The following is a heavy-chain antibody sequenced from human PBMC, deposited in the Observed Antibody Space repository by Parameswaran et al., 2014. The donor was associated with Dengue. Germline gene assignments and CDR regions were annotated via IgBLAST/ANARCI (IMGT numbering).Heavy chain of an antibody. Sequence: VRQAPGKGLEWVALISFDGSSKNYAESVKGRFTISRDNSKNTLYLQMNSLRAEDTAVYYCARDLTMVRGVTRPYYYYYYGMDVWGQGTTVTVSS. D-gene: IGHD3-10*01. CDR2: ISFDGSSK. J-gene: IGHJ6*02. V-gene: IGHV3-30*04. CDR3: ARDLTMVRGVTRPYYYYYYGMDV.